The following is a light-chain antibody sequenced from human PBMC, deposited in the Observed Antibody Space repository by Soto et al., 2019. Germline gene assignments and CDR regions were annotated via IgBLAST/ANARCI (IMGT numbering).Light chain of an antibody. CDR2: DAS. V-gene: IGKV3-11*01. CDR1: QSVSVY. J-gene: IGKJ4*01. Sequence: EIVLRQSPATLSVSPGERATLSCRASQSVSVYLDWYQQKSGQAPRLLIYDASKRATGIPARFSGSGSGTDFTLTISSLEPEDIAVYYCQQRSNLITFGGGTKVEIK. CDR3: QQRSNLIT.